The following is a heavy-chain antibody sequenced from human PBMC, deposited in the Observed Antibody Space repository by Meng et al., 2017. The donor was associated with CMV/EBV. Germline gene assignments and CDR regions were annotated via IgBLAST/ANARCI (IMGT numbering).Heavy chain of an antibody. D-gene: IGHD1-1*01. Sequence: ASVKVSCKASGYTFTGYYMHWVRQAPGQGLEWMGWINPNSGGTNYAQKFQGRVTMTRDTSISTAYMELSRLRSDETAVYYCARESHGTTGTTPVDWFDPWGQGTLVTVSS. CDR1: GYTFTGYY. J-gene: IGHJ5*02. CDR2: INPNSGGT. V-gene: IGHV1-2*02. CDR3: ARESHGTTGTTPVDWFDP.